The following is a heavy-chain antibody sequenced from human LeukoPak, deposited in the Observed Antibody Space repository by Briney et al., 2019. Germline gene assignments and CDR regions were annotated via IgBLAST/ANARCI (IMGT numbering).Heavy chain of an antibody. Sequence: PGGSLRLSCAASGFTFSSYGMHWVRQAPGKGLEWVASIKPDGSGKYYVDSVKGRFTISRDNAKNALYLQLNSLRAEDTAVYFCVRLGDSSGYYDYWGQGTLVTVSS. J-gene: IGHJ4*02. D-gene: IGHD3-22*01. V-gene: IGHV3-7*01. CDR3: VRLGDSSGYYDY. CDR2: IKPDGSGK. CDR1: GFTFSSYG.